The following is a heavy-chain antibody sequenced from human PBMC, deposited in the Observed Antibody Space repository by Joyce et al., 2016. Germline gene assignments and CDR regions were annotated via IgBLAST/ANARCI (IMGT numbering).Heavy chain of an antibody. CDR3: ATESPGKDAFDT. J-gene: IGHJ3*02. CDR2: INPNSGGT. D-gene: IGHD3-10*01. Sequence: QVQLVQSGADMKKPGASVKVSCKASGYTFTGYYIHWVRQAPGQGLEWMGWINPNSGGTNFTQQFQGRVTMTRDTSISTAYMELSRLRSDDTAVYYCATESPGKDAFDTWGQGTMVTVSS. V-gene: IGHV1-2*02. CDR1: GYTFTGYY.